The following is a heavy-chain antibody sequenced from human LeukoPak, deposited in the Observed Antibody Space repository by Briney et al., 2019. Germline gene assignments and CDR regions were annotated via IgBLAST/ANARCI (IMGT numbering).Heavy chain of an antibody. V-gene: IGHV3-48*02. CDR2: ISTSSDAI. Sequence: GGSLRLSCAASGFTFSTYSMNWVRQAPGKGLEWISYISTSSDAIYYADSVKGRFTISRDNVKNSLYLQMNSLRDEDTAVYYCARDMFTNTWYVLDYWGQGTLVTVSS. CDR3: ARDMFTNTWYVLDY. CDR1: GFTFSTYS. J-gene: IGHJ4*02. D-gene: IGHD6-13*01.